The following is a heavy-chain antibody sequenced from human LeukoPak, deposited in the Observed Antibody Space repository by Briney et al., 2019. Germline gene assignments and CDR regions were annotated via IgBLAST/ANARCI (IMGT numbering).Heavy chain of an antibody. CDR1: GYSFTSYG. V-gene: IGHV1-18*01. J-gene: IGHJ4*02. D-gene: IGHD1-14*01. CDR3: ATSDGTRRSHFDY. Sequence: GASVKVSCKASGYSFTSYGISWVRQAPGQGLEWMGWISAYNGNTNYAQKFQGRVTLTTDTSTRTAYMELWSLRSDDTAVYYCATSDGTRRSHFDYWGQGTLATVSS. CDR2: ISAYNGNT.